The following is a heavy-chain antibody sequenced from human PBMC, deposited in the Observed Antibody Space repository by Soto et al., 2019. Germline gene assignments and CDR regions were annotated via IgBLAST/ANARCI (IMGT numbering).Heavy chain of an antibody. CDR1: DGSISNCC. CDR2: ISSSGNT. J-gene: IGHJ4*02. V-gene: IGHV4-59*01. Sequence: SDTLCLTCTVSDGSISNCCWSWIRQPPGKGLEWIGYISSSGNTNYNPSLKSRVSISVDTSKNQFSLNLTSVTAADTAVYYCARGPMVLTRSSFDSWGQVTPVTVS. D-gene: IGHD3-22*01. CDR3: ARGPMVLTRSSFDS.